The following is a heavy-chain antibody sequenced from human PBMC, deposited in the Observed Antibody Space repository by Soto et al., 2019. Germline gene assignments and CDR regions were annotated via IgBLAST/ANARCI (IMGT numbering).Heavy chain of an antibody. D-gene: IGHD3-9*01. CDR3: ARGLGYDILTGYYELPTNWFDP. V-gene: IGHV4-34*01. CDR2: INHSGST. Sequence: SETLSLTCAVYGWSFSGYYWSWIRQPPGKGLEWIGEINHSGSTNYNPSLKSRVTISVDTSKNQFSLKLSSVTAADTAVYYCARGLGYDILTGYYELPTNWFDPWGQGTLVTVSS. CDR1: GWSFSGYY. J-gene: IGHJ5*02.